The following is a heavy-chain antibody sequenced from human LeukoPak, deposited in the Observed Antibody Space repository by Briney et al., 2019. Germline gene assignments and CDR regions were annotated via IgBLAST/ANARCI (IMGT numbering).Heavy chain of an antibody. CDR2: INHSGST. J-gene: IGHJ3*02. CDR3: AGRNYYDSSGTGGDI. CDR1: GGSFSGYY. V-gene: IGHV4-34*01. Sequence: PSETLSLTCAVYGGSFSGYYWSWSRQPPGKGLEWIGEINHSGSTNYNPSLKSRVTISVDTSKNQFSLKLSSVTAADTAVYYCAGRNYYDSSGTGGDIWGQGTMVTVSS. D-gene: IGHD3-22*01.